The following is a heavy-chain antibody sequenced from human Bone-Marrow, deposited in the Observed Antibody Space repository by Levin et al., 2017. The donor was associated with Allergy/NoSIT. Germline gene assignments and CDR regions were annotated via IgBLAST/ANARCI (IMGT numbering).Heavy chain of an antibody. CDR3: ARVDGSLGYNYGFYFDS. CDR2: IIPIFGSA. Sequence: GASVKVSCKASGGSFKIHAISWVRQAPGQGLEWMGGIIPIFGSATYAQEFQGRITITTDESTSTAYMELGSLTSEDTAVYFCARVDGSLGYNYGFYFDSWGQGTLVTVSS. V-gene: IGHV1-69*05. J-gene: IGHJ4*02. CDR1: GGSFKIHA. D-gene: IGHD5-12*01.